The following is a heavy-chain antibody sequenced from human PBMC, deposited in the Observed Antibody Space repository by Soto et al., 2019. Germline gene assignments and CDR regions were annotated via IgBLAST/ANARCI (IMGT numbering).Heavy chain of an antibody. Sequence: EVQLLESGGGLVQPGGSLRLSCAASGFTFNSYAMSWVRQAPGKGLEWVSAISANGQGIYYADSVKGRFIISRDNSKNTVFLHMDSLTAEDTAVYYCAKDRDYPRDYFHYWGQGTLATVSS. D-gene: IGHD3-10*01. V-gene: IGHV3-23*01. CDR2: ISANGQGI. CDR1: GFTFNSYA. CDR3: AKDRDYPRDYFHY. J-gene: IGHJ4*02.